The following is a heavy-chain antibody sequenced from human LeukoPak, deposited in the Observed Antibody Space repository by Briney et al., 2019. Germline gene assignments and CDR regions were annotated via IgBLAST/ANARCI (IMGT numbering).Heavy chain of an antibody. CDR1: GGSISSYY. V-gene: IGHV4-59*08. J-gene: IGHJ4*02. D-gene: IGHD6-19*01. Sequence: SETLSLTCTVSGGSISSYYWSWIRQPPGKGLEWTGYIYYSGSTNYNPSLKSRVTISVDTSKNQFSLKLSSVTAADTAVYYCARTVGYSSGWYLYYFDYWGQGTLVTVSS. CDR3: ARTVGYSSGWYLYYFDY. CDR2: IYYSGST.